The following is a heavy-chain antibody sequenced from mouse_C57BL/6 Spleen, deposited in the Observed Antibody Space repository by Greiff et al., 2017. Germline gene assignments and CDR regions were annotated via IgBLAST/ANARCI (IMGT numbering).Heavy chain of an antibody. CDR2: IVPGDGDT. CDR3: AISGGKLYYFDG. Sequence: VQLQQSGAELVKPGASVKLSCTATGFNFTDYYMHWVKQRTEQGLEWIGRIVPGDGDTKYDPKFQGKATITADTSSNTAYLQLSSLTSEDSAVYYCAISGGKLYYFDGWGQGTTLTVSS. J-gene: IGHJ2*01. V-gene: IGHV14-2*01. D-gene: IGHD2-1*01. CDR1: GFNFTDYY.